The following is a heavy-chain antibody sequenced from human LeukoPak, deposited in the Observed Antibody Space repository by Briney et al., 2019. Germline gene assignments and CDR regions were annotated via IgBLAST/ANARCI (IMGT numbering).Heavy chain of an antibody. J-gene: IGHJ3*02. CDR3: ARLGMGTTHAFDI. CDR1: GYTFTGYY. V-gene: IGHV1-2*02. D-gene: IGHD5-18*01. Sequence: ASVTVSCKASGYTFTGYYMHWVRQAPGQGLEWMGWINPNSGGTNYAQKFQGRVTMTRDTSISTAYMELSRLRSDDTAVYYCARLGMGTTHAFDIWGQRTMVTVSS. CDR2: INPNSGGT.